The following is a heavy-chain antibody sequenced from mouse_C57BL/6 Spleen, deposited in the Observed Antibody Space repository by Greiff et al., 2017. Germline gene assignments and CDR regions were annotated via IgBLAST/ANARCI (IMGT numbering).Heavy chain of an antibody. CDR3: ARRAQATAMDY. Sequence: EVMLVESGGDLVKPGGSLKLSCAASGFTFSSYGMSWVRQTPDKRLEWVATISSGGSYTYYPDSVKGRFTISRDNAKNTLYLQMSSLKSEDTAMYYCARRAQATAMDYWGQGTSVTVSS. J-gene: IGHJ4*01. CDR2: ISSGGSYT. CDR1: GFTFSSYG. D-gene: IGHD3-2*02. V-gene: IGHV5-6*02.